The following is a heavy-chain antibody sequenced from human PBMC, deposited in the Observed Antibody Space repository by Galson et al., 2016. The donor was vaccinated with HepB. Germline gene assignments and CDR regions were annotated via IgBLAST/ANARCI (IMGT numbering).Heavy chain of an antibody. CDR3: ARSSCTNTTCYPYFDY. CDR1: GSTFTGYY. CDR2: INPNSGDT. D-gene: IGHD2-2*01. Sequence: SVKVSCKASGSTFTGYYIHWVRQAPGQGLEWMGRINPNSGDTYYAQKFQDRVTMTRDTSISTVYMELSRLTSDDTVVFYCARSSCTNTTCYPYFDYWGQGTLVTVSS. V-gene: IGHV1-2*05. J-gene: IGHJ4*02.